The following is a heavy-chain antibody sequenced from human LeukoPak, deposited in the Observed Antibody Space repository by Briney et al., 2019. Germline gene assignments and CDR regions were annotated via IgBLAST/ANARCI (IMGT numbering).Heavy chain of an antibody. J-gene: IGHJ3*02. CDR1: GFIFNTYV. CDR3: AKDGGSDPDSFDI. D-gene: IGHD2-15*01. CDR2: IRYDGSNK. V-gene: IGHV3-30*02. Sequence: GGSLRLSCAASGFIFNTYVMHWVRQAPGKGLEWLAFIRYDGSNKNYADSVKGRFTISRDNTKNSLYLQMNSLRAEATAVYYCAKDGGSDPDSFDIWGQGTMVTVSS.